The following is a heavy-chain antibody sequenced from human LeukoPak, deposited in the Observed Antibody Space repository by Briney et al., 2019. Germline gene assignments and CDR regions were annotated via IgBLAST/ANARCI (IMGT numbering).Heavy chain of an antibody. CDR3: ARVVAGSVYNSGMDV. CDR1: GFTFSTYV. V-gene: IGHV3-30*01. D-gene: IGHD6-19*01. CDR2: ILYDGSSK. J-gene: IGHJ6*02. Sequence: PGGSLRLSCAASGFTFSTYVMHWVRRAPGKGLQWVAVILYDGSSKYYADSVKGRFIISRDNSKNTLYLQMNGLTAEDTAVYYCARVVAGSVYNSGMDVWGQGTTVTVSS.